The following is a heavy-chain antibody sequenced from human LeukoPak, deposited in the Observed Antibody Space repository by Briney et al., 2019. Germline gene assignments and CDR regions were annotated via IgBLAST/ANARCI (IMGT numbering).Heavy chain of an antibody. CDR1: GGSISSGDYY. CDR3: ARGANDVAFYDFLAGYQRGWYFDL. Sequence: SETLSLTCTVSGGSISSGDYYWSWIRQPPGKGLEWIGFIYYSGSTYYNPSLKSRVTISVDTSKNQFSLKLSSVTAADTAVYYCARGANDVAFYDFLAGYQRGWYFDLWGRGTLVTVSS. V-gene: IGHV4-30-4*01. J-gene: IGHJ2*01. CDR2: IYYSGST. D-gene: IGHD3-9*01.